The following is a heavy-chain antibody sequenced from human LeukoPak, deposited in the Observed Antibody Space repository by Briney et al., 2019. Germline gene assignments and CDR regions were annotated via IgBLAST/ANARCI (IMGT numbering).Heavy chain of an antibody. V-gene: IGHV4-34*01. Sequence: SETLSLTCAVYGGSFSGYYWSWIRQPPGEGLEWIGEINHSGSTNYNPSLKSRVTISVDTSKNQFSLKLSSVTAADTAVYYCARTGPQAFDYWGQGTLVTVSS. CDR3: ARTGPQAFDY. CDR2: INHSGST. J-gene: IGHJ4*02. CDR1: GGSFSGYY.